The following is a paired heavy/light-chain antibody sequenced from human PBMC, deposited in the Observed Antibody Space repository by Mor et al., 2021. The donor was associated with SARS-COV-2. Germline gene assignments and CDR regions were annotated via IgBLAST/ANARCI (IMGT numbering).Light chain of an antibody. CDR2: AAS. Sequence: DIQMTQSPSSLSASVGDRVTITCRASQGINSWVAWYQQKPEKAPKSLIYAASSLQSGVPSRFSGSGSGTDFTLTISSLQPEDFATYYCQQYNSYPFTFGPGTKVDIK. CDR1: QGINSW. J-gene: IGKJ3*01. V-gene: IGKV1D-16*01. CDR3: QQYNSYPFT.
Heavy chain of an antibody. CDR3: ARASGYGNFYYYYGMDV. CDR2: IKQDGSEK. J-gene: IGHJ6*02. Sequence: EVQLVESGGGLVQPGGSLRLSCAASGFTFSSNWMTWVRQAPGKGLEWVANIKQDGSEKYYVDSVKGRFTISRDNAKNSLYLQMNSLRAEDTAVYYCARASGYGNFYYYYGMDVWGQGTTVTVSS. V-gene: IGHV3-7*01. D-gene: IGHD2-2*03. CDR1: GFTFSSNW.